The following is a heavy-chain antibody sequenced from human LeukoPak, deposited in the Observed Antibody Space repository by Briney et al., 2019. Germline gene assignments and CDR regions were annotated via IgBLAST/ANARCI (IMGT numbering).Heavy chain of an antibody. Sequence: GGSLRLSCTASGFTFSIYWMHWVRQAPGKGLVWVSRINSDGSNTIYADSVKDRFTMSRDNAKNTLYLEMNSLRAEDTAVYYCARDVVLSGTDAFDIWDQGTRVTVSS. J-gene: IGHJ3*02. CDR2: INSDGSNT. V-gene: IGHV3-74*01. CDR3: ARDVVLSGTDAFDI. D-gene: IGHD2-15*01. CDR1: GFTFSIYW.